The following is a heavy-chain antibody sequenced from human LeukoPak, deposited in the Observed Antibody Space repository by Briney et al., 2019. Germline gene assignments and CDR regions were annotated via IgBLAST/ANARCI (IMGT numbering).Heavy chain of an antibody. Sequence: SETLSLTCTVSGGSINSYYWSWIRQPPGKGLEWIGFVYYSGSINYNPSLKSRVTISVDPSNNQFSLKLSSVTAADTAVYYCARLSRIAAAGAYFYHSMDVWGQGTTVTVSS. J-gene: IGHJ6*02. CDR3: ARLSRIAAAGAYFYHSMDV. V-gene: IGHV4-59*13. CDR2: VYYSGSI. CDR1: GGSINSYY. D-gene: IGHD6-13*01.